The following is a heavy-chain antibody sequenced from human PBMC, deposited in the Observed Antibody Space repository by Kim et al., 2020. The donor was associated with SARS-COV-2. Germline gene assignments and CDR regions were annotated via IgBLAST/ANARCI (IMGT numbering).Heavy chain of an antibody. Sequence: GGSLRLSCAASGFTFSSYGMHWVRQAPGKGLEWVAVIWYDGSNKYYADSVKGRFTISRDNSKNTLYLQMNSLRAEDTAVYYCARDRLGEYGMDVWGQGTTVTGSS. D-gene: IGHD3-16*01. V-gene: IGHV3-33*01. CDR3: ARDRLGEYGMDV. CDR1: GFTFSSYG. J-gene: IGHJ6*02. CDR2: IWYDGSNK.